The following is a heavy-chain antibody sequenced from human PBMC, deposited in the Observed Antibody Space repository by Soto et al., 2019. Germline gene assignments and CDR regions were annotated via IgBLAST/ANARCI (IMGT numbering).Heavy chain of an antibody. CDR1: GYTFTSYG. CDR2: ISAYNGNT. D-gene: IGHD1-26*01. CDR3: ASGGSYLGYYYYYGMDV. J-gene: IGHJ6*02. V-gene: IGHV1-18*04. Sequence: GASVKVSCKASGYTFTSYGISWVRQAPGQGLEWMGWISAYNGNTNYAQKLQGRVTMTTDTSTGTAYMELRSLRSDDTAVYYCASGGSYLGYYYYYGMDVWGQGTTVTVSS.